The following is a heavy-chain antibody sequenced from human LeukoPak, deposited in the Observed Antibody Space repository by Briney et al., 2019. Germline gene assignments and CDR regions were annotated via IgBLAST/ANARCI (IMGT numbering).Heavy chain of an antibody. CDR3: ARAGYYYVSSGYCDY. CDR1: GGSISSYY. CDR2: IYTSGST. J-gene: IGHJ4*02. V-gene: IGHV4-4*07. D-gene: IGHD3-22*01. Sequence: PSETLSLTCTVSGGSISSYYWSWIRQPAGKGLEWIGRIYTSGSTNYNPSLKRRVTMSVDTSKNQFSLKLSSVTAADTAVYYCARAGYYYVSSGYCDYWGQGHLITVSS.